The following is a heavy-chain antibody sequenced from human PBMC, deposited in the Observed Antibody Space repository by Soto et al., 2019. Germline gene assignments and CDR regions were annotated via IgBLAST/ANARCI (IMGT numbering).Heavy chain of an antibody. Sequence: GSLRLSCAATGFTFSSYWMSWVRQAPGKGLEWVANIKQDGSEKYYVDSVKGRFTISRDNAKNSLYLQMNSLRAEDTAVYYCAREVVYCSSTSCYFGPYYYYMDVWGKGTSVTVSS. J-gene: IGHJ6*03. D-gene: IGHD2-2*01. CDR1: GFTFSSYW. V-gene: IGHV3-7*01. CDR3: AREVVYCSSTSCYFGPYYYYMDV. CDR2: IKQDGSEK.